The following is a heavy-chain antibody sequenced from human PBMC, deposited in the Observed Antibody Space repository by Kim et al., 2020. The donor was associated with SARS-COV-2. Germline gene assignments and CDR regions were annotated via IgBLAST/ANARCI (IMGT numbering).Heavy chain of an antibody. D-gene: IGHD3-10*02. CDR3: ASIFGFGYYYGMDV. V-gene: IGHV1-18*01. J-gene: IGHJ6*02. Sequence: ASVKVSCKASGYTFTSYGISWVRQAPGQGLEWMGWISAYNGNTNYAQKLQGRVTMTTDTSTSTAYMELRSLRSDDTAVYYCASIFGFGYYYGMDVWGQGTPVTVSS. CDR2: ISAYNGNT. CDR1: GYTFTSYG.